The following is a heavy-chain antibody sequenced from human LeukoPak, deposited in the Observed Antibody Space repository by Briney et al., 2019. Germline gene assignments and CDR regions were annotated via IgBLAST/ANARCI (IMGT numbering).Heavy chain of an antibody. J-gene: IGHJ5*02. Sequence: GGSLRLSCAASGFTFSSYAMHWVRQAPGKGLEWVAVISYDGSNKYYADSVKGRFTISRDNSKNTLYLQMNSLRAEDTAVYYCAKLLFGVRYNWFDPWGQGTLVTVSS. CDR1: GFTFSSYA. V-gene: IGHV3-30-3*02. CDR3: AKLLFGVRYNWFDP. D-gene: IGHD3-3*01. CDR2: ISYDGSNK.